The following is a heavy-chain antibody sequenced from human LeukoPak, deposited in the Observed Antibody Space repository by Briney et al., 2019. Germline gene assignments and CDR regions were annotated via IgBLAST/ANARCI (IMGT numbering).Heavy chain of an antibody. D-gene: IGHD1-14*01. CDR1: GGSISNYY. V-gene: IGHV4-59*08. Sequence: KPSETLSLTCTVSGGSISNYYWSWIRQPPGKGLEWIGYIYYSGSTNNNPSLKSRVTISVDTSKNQFSLKLSSVTAADTALYYCARHTELGGDFDYWGQGTLVTVSS. CDR3: ARHTELGGDFDY. CDR2: IYYSGST. J-gene: IGHJ4*02.